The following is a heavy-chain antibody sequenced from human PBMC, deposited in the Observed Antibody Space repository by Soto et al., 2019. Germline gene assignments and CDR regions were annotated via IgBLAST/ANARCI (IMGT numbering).Heavy chain of an antibody. Sequence: PSETLSLTCTVSGGSISSSSYYWGWIRQPPGKGLEWIGSIYYSGSTYYNPSLKSRVTISVDTSKNQFSLKLSSVTAADTAVYYCASGPDWLLGNWFDPWGQGTLVTVSS. CDR2: IYYSGST. V-gene: IGHV4-39*01. J-gene: IGHJ5*02. CDR3: ASGPDWLLGNWFDP. D-gene: IGHD3-9*01. CDR1: GGSISSSSYY.